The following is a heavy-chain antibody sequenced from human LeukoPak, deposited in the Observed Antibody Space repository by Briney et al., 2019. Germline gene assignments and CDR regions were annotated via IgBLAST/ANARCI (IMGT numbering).Heavy chain of an antibody. D-gene: IGHD1-26*01. J-gene: IGHJ5*02. CDR2: VYSSGST. Sequence: SLTLSLTCAVSGDSISSGTYSWTWIRQPPGKGLEWIGYVYSSGSTKYNPSLNSRVTISLDTSKSQFSLRLSSVTVADTAVYYCARRGGSGSSYWFDPWGQGTLVTVSS. CDR3: ARRGGSGSSYWFDP. CDR1: GDSISSGTYS. V-gene: IGHV4-61*09.